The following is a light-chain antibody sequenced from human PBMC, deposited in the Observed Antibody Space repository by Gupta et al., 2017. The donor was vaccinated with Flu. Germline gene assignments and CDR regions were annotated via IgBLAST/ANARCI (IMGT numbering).Light chain of an antibody. CDR2: DAS. V-gene: IGKV3-11*01. CDR1: QSVSSY. Sequence: EIVLTQSPATLSFSPGERATLSCRASQSVSSYLAWYQQNPGQAPRLLIYDASNRATGIPARFSGSGSGTEFTLTISSLEPEDFAVYYCQHRSNWPITFGGGTKVDIK. CDR3: QHRSNWPIT. J-gene: IGKJ4*01.